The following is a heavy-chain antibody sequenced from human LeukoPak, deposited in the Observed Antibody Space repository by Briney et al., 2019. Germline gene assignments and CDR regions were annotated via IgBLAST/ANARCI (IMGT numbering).Heavy chain of an antibody. V-gene: IGHV4-4*07. D-gene: IGHD1-14*01. CDR1: GGSINNYY. Sequence: SETLSLTCTVSGGSINNYYWSWIRQPAGKGLEWIGRIYTSGSTNYNPSLKGRVTISVDTSKNQFSLKLSSVTAADTAVYYCAREYPEDYYYCMDVWGKGTTVTISS. J-gene: IGHJ6*03. CDR2: IYTSGST. CDR3: AREYPEDYYYCMDV.